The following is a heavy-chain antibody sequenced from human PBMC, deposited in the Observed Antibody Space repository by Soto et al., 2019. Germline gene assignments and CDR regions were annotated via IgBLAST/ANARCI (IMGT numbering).Heavy chain of an antibody. CDR1: GFTVSSNY. J-gene: IGHJ6*02. D-gene: IGHD1-26*01. V-gene: IGHV3-53*01. Sequence: GGSLRLSCAASGFTVSSNYMSWVRQAPGKGLEWVSVIYSGGSTYYADSVKGRFTISRDNSKNTLYLQMNSLRAEDTAVYYCARDRGGIVGVHYYYYGMDVWGQGTTVTVSS. CDR3: ARDRGGIVGVHYYYYGMDV. CDR2: IYSGGST.